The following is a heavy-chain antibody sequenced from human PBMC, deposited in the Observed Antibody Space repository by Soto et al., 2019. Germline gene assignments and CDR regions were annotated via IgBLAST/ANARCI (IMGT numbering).Heavy chain of an antibody. V-gene: IGHV1-18*04. D-gene: IGHD3-10*01. CDR3: ARAATGSYHSAY. Sequence: QVQLVQSGPAVKKPGASVRVSCMTSGYAFTSYGVNWVRQVPGQGLEWMGWIAPHSGRTTYLPKFQGRVTITADPSTNTAYMELTSLSSDDTGIYFCARAATGSYHSAYWGQGTVVTGSA. J-gene: IGHJ4*02. CDR2: IAPHSGRT. CDR1: GYAFTSYG.